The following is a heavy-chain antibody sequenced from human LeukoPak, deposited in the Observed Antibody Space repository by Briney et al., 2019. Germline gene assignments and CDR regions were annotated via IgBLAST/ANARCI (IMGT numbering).Heavy chain of an antibody. Sequence: GGSLRLSCAASGFTFSSTWMHWVRQPPGKGLVWVARITSDGSSTTYAESVKGRFTISRDNAKNSLYLQMSSLRADDTAVYYCAREVSGEGFDPWGQGTLVTVSS. J-gene: IGHJ5*02. CDR1: GFTFSSTW. CDR3: AREVSGEGFDP. D-gene: IGHD2-15*01. CDR2: ITSDGSST. V-gene: IGHV3-74*03.